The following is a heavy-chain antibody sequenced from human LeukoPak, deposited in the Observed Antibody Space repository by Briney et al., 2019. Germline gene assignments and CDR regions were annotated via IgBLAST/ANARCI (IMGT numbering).Heavy chain of an antibody. CDR2: IWYDGSNK. CDR3: AREVKGLTGYCSSTSCFKANNWFDP. Sequence: GGSLRLSCAASGFIFSSYGMHWVRQAPGKGLEWVAVIWYDGSNKYYADSVKGRFTISRDNSKNTLYLQMNSLRAEDTAVYYCAREVKGLTGYCSSTSCFKANNWFDPWGQGTLVTVSS. V-gene: IGHV3-33*01. J-gene: IGHJ5*02. D-gene: IGHD2-2*01. CDR1: GFIFSSYG.